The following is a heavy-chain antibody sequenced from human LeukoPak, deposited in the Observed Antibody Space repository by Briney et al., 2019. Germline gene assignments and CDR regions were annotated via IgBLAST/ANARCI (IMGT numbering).Heavy chain of an antibody. CDR1: GYTFTDYY. V-gene: IGHV1-2*02. Sequence: ASVKVSCKASGYTFTDYYIHWVRQAPGQGLERMGWINPNSGGTNSAQEFQDRVTLTRVTSISTAYMELTRLTSDDTAVYYCASVYSGYDLAQLDYWGQGTLVTVSS. J-gene: IGHJ4*02. CDR2: INPNSGGT. D-gene: IGHD5-12*01. CDR3: ASVYSGYDLAQLDY.